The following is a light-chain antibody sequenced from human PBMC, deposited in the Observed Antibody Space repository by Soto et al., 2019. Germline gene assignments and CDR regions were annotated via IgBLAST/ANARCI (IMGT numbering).Light chain of an antibody. Sequence: VMTQSPATLSVSPGERVTLSCRASQSISSSFLAWYQQKPGQAPRLLIYGASTRATGIPARFSGSGSRTEFTLTISSLQSEDFAVYYCQQYDVWPPWTFGQGTKVEIK. CDR2: GAS. J-gene: IGKJ1*01. CDR3: QQYDVWPPWT. V-gene: IGKV3-15*01. CDR1: QSISSS.